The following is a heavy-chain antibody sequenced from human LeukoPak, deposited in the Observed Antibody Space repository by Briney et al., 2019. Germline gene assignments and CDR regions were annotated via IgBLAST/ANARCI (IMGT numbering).Heavy chain of an antibody. Sequence: GGSLKLSCAASGFTFSSYAMHWVRQAPGKGLEWVAVVSYDGSNKYYANSVKDRFTISRDKSKNTLHLQMNSLRAEDTAIYYCARDTSFAVGATLDFWGQGTLVTVSS. CDR3: ARDTSFAVGATLDF. CDR2: VSYDGSNK. D-gene: IGHD1-26*01. J-gene: IGHJ4*02. V-gene: IGHV3-30*04. CDR1: GFTFSSYA.